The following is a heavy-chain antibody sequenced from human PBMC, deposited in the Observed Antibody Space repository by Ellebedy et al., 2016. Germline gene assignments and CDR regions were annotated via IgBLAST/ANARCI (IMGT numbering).Heavy chain of an antibody. CDR3: ARGGHFYDSSGYLNMAFDI. D-gene: IGHD3-22*01. V-gene: IGHV1-8*01. Sequence: ASVKVSCRASGYTFTSYDINWVRQATGQGLEWMGWMNPNSGNTGYGQKFQGRVTMTRNASIRTASMELSSLRSEDTAGYYCARGGHFYDSSGYLNMAFDIWGQGTMVTVSS. J-gene: IGHJ3*02. CDR1: GYTFTSYD. CDR2: MNPNSGNT.